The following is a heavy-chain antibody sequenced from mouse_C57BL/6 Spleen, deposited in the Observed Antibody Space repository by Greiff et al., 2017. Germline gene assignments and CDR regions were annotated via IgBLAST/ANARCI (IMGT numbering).Heavy chain of an antibody. V-gene: IGHV1-61*01. Sequence: VQLQQPGSELVRPGSSVKLSCNASGYTFTSYWMDWVKQRPGQGLEWIGNIYPSDSETHYNQQFKDKATLTVDNASSTAYMQLSSLTSEDSAVYDCARRSGLRDYWSQGTTLTVSS. J-gene: IGHJ2*01. CDR1: GYTFTSYW. D-gene: IGHD3-1*01. CDR2: IYPSDSET. CDR3: ARRSGLRDY.